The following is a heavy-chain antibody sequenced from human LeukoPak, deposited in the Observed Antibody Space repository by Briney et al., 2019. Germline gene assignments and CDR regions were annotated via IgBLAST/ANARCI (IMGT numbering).Heavy chain of an antibody. CDR1: GGSISSADYY. CDR3: ARGSCSSTSCSGWFDP. CDR2: IFYSGST. V-gene: IGHV4-30-4*01. Sequence: PSETLSLTCTVSGGSISSADYYWSWLRQPPGKGLEWIGYIFYSGSTYSNPSLKSRVTISVDTSKNQFSLKLSSVTAADTAVYYCARGSCSSTSCSGWFDPWGQGTLVTVSS. J-gene: IGHJ5*02. D-gene: IGHD2-2*01.